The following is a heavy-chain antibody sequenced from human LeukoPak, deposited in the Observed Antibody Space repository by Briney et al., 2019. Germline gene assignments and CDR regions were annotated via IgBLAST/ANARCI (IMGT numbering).Heavy chain of an antibody. CDR3: ARPGYSSGWYDWYFDL. J-gene: IGHJ2*01. V-gene: IGHV4-30-4*01. D-gene: IGHD6-19*01. Sequence: SQTLSLTCTVSGGSISSGDYYWSWIRQPPGKGLEWIGYIYYSGSTYYNPSLKSRVTISVDTSKHQFSLKPSSVTAADTAVYYCARPGYSSGWYDWYFDLWGRGTLVTVSS. CDR1: GGSISSGDYY. CDR2: IYYSGST.